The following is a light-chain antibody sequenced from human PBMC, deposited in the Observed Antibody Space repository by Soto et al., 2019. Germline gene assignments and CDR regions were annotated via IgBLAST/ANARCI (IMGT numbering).Light chain of an antibody. J-gene: IGKJ3*01. CDR2: DAS. CDR3: QQRSDWPPFT. V-gene: IGKV3-11*01. CDR1: QSVNSY. Sequence: EIVLTQSPATLSLSPGERATLSCRASQSVNSYLAWYQQKPGQAPRLLIYDASNRATGIPARFSGSGSGTDFTLTISSLEPEDFAVYYCQQRSDWPPFTFGPGTKGDIK.